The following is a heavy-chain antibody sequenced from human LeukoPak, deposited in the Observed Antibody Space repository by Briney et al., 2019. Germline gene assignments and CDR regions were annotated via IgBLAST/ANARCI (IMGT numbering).Heavy chain of an antibody. CDR3: AREFVDIVATIHDYYYYYMDV. CDR2: IYTSGST. CDR1: GDSISSGDYY. V-gene: IGHV4-61*02. J-gene: IGHJ6*03. D-gene: IGHD5-12*01. Sequence: SETLSLTCTVSGDSISSGDYYWNWIRQPAGKGLEWIGRIYTSGSTNYNPSLKSRVTISVDTSKNQFSLKLSSVTAADTAVYYCAREFVDIVATIHDYYYYYMDVWGKGTTVTVSS.